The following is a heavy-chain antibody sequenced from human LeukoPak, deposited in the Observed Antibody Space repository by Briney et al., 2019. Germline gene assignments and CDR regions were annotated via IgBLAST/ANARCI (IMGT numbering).Heavy chain of an antibody. D-gene: IGHD6-6*01. J-gene: IGHJ4*02. V-gene: IGHV4-4*07. CDR3: AREGTTRPLDY. CDR1: GGSLTTFF. CDR2: IYTSGTT. Sequence: SETLSLTCTVSGGSLTTFFWSWIRQPAGKGLEWIGRIYTSGTTNYNPSLKSRVTMSVDTSKNQFSLNLTSVTAADTAVYYCAREGTTRPLDYWGQGTLVTVSS.